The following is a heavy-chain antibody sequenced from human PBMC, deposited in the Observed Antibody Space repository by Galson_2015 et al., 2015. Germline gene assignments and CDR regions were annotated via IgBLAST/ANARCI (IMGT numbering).Heavy chain of an antibody. V-gene: IGHV3-48*03. D-gene: IGHD4-23*01. CDR2: SGSTI. J-gene: IGHJ4*02. CDR3: ARSVPDYGGNGYFDY. Sequence: SGSTIYYADSVKGRFTISRDNAKNSLYLQMNSLRAEDTAVYYCARSVPDYGGNGYFDYWGQGTLVTVSS.